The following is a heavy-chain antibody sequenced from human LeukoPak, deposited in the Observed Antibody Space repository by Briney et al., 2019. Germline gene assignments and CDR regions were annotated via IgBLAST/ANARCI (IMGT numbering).Heavy chain of an antibody. V-gene: IGHV3-21*01. D-gene: IGHD1-20*01. CDR1: GFTFSSYS. CDR3: ARDPPFIIGTTFFDY. Sequence: GGSLRLSCAASGFTFSSYSMNWVRQAPGKGLEWVSSISTSSTYIYYADSVKGRFTITRDNAKNSLYLQMNSLRAEDTAVYYCARDPPFIIGTTFFDYWGQGTLVTVSS. J-gene: IGHJ4*02. CDR2: ISTSSTYI.